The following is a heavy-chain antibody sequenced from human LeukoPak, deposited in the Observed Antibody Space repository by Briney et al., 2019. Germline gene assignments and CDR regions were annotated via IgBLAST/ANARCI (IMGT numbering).Heavy chain of an antibody. CDR3: ARLDPYDYVWGSYRLGAFDI. D-gene: IGHD3-16*02. Sequence: GESLKISCKGFGYSFTSYWIGWVRQMPGKGLEWMGITYPGDSDTRYSPSFQGQVTISADKSISTAYLQWSSLKASDTAMYYCARLDPYDYVWGSYRLGAFDIWGQGTMVTVSS. CDR1: GYSFTSYW. J-gene: IGHJ3*02. V-gene: IGHV5-51*01. CDR2: TYPGDSDT.